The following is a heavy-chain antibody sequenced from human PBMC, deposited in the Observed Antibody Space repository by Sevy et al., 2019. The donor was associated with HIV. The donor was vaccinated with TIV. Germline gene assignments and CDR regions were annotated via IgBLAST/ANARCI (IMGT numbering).Heavy chain of an antibody. V-gene: IGHV4-39*01. J-gene: IGHJ6*02. CDR3: ARQNVVVVAAGYYYYGMDV. CDR2: IYYSGST. D-gene: IGHD2-15*01. CDR1: GGSISSSSYY. Sequence: SETLSLTCTVSGGSISSSSYYWGWIRQPPGKGLEWIGGIYYSGSTYYNPSLKSRVTISVDTSKNQFSLKLSSVTAADTAVYYCARQNVVVVAAGYYYYGMDVWGQGTTVTVSS.